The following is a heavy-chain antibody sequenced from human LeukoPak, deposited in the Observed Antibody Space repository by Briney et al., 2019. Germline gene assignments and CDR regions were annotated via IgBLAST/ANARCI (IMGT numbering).Heavy chain of an antibody. Sequence: GRSLRLSCAASGFTFSSYAMHWVRQAPGKGLEWVAVISYDGSNKYYADFVKGRFTISRDNSKNTLFLQMNRLRPEDAAVYYCAKAPVTTCRGAFCYPFDYWGLGTLVTVSS. CDR1: GFTFSSYA. CDR3: AKAPVTTCRGAFCYPFDY. V-gene: IGHV3-30*04. CDR2: ISYDGSNK. J-gene: IGHJ4*02. D-gene: IGHD2-15*01.